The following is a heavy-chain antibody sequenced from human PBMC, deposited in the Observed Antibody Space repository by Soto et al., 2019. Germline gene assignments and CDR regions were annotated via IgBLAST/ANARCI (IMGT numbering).Heavy chain of an antibody. CDR1: GGSISGYF. J-gene: IGHJ3*02. D-gene: IGHD1-1*01. V-gene: IGHV4-59*01. CDR2: IYYDGNT. Sequence: SETLSLTCIVSGGSISGYFWSWIRQPPGKGLEWIGHIYYDGNTNYKPSLESRLTMSVDTSKNQISLMLRSVTAADTAVYYCARARSGYNIAAFDIWGQGTMVTISS. CDR3: ARARSGYNIAAFDI.